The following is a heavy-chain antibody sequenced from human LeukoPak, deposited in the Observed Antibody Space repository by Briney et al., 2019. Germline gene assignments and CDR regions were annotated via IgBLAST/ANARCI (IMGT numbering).Heavy chain of an antibody. D-gene: IGHD3-3*01. CDR1: SGSISSYY. CDR3: ARQIWINYDFWSGYWGTPRPPYNWFDP. Sequence: SETLSLTCTVSSGSISSYYWSWIRQPPGKGLEWIGSIYYSGSTYYNPSLKSRVTISVDTSKNQFSLKLSSVTAADTAVYYCARQIWINYDFWSGYWGTPRPPYNWFDPWGQGTLVTVSS. CDR2: IYYSGST. J-gene: IGHJ5*02. V-gene: IGHV4-59*05.